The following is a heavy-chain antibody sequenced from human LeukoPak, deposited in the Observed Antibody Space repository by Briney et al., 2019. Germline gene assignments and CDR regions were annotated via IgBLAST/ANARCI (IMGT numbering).Heavy chain of an antibody. D-gene: IGHD3-10*01. J-gene: IGHJ4*02. CDR1: GFAFNNYD. Sequence: GGSLRLSCAASGFAFNNYDMTWVRQAPGKGLEWVSSISSGSSYIYYADSVKGRFTISRDNAKNSMYLQMNSLRAEDTAVYYCAEVTRGGRDYWGQGTLVTASS. V-gene: IGHV3-21*01. CDR2: ISSGSSYI. CDR3: AEVTRGGRDY.